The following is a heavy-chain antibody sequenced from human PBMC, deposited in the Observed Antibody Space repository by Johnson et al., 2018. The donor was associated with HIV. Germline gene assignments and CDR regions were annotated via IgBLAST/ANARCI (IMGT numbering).Heavy chain of an antibody. CDR3: ARDRGVAVVIATEGGAFDI. CDR2: ISWNGDNI. V-gene: IGHV3-9*01. J-gene: IGHJ3*02. Sequence: VQLVESGGGLVQPGRSLRLSCAASGFTFDDYAMHWVRQVPGKGLEWVSGISWNGDNIVYAESVRGRFTISRDNAKNSLYLQMNSLRPEDTALYYCARDRGVAVVIATEGGAFDIWGQGTMVTVSS. D-gene: IGHD2-21*01. CDR1: GFTFDDYA.